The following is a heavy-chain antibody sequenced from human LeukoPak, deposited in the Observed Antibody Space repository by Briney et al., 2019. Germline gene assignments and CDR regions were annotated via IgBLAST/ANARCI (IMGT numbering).Heavy chain of an antibody. D-gene: IGHD6-19*01. CDR3: AKDEGIAVAGTGGFDY. CDR2: IRGGGGRT. Sequence: GSLRLSCTASGFTFSSYAMSWVRQAPGKGLGWVSAIRGGGGRTYYADSVKGRFTISRDNSKNTLFLQMNSLRAEDTAVYYCAKDEGIAVAGTGGFDYWGQGTLVTVSP. CDR1: GFTFSSYA. J-gene: IGHJ4*02. V-gene: IGHV3-23*01.